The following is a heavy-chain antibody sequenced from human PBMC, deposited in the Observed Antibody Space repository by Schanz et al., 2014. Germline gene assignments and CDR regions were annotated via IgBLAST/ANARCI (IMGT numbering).Heavy chain of an antibody. CDR3: ARDRQQLVGRIGYYYGMDV. CDR2: ISYDGSHK. D-gene: IGHD6-13*01. V-gene: IGHV3-30*04. J-gene: IGHJ6*02. CDR1: GFTFSNFA. Sequence: QVQLVESGGGVVQPGRSLRLSCAASGFTFSNFAIHWVRQAPGKGLEWVAVISYDGSHKDYADSVKGRFTISRDNSKNTRYLQMNSLRAEDTAVYYCARDRQQLVGRIGYYYGMDVWGQGTTVTVSS.